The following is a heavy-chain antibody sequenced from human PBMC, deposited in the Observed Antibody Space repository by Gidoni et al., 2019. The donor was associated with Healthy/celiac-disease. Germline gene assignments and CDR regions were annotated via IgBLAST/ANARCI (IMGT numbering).Heavy chain of an antibody. V-gene: IGHV1-2*02. Sequence: QVQLVQSGAEVKKPGASVKVSCKASGYTFTGYYMHWVRQAPGQGLERMGWINPNSGGTNYAQKFQGRVTMTRDTSISTAYMELSRLRSDDTAVYYCARALRFLEWLPYPHYYGMDVWGQGTTVTVSS. CDR1: GYTFTGYY. D-gene: IGHD3-3*01. CDR2: INPNSGGT. CDR3: ARALRFLEWLPYPHYYGMDV. J-gene: IGHJ6*02.